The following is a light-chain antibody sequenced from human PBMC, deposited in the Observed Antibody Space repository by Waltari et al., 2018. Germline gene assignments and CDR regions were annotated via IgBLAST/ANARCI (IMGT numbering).Light chain of an antibody. CDR1: QDISNH. CDR3: QQSDRD. CDR2: DAS. Sequence: DIQMTQSPSSLSASVGERVTITCQASQDISNHLNWYQHKPGKAPQVLIYDASNLETGVPSRFSGSGSGTDYTFIIRSLQPEDVATYYCQQSDRDFGGGTKVEIK. V-gene: IGKV1-33*01. J-gene: IGKJ4*01.